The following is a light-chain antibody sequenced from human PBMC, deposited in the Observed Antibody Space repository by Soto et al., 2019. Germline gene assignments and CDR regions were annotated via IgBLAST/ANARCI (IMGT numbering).Light chain of an antibody. CDR2: GAS. CDR3: QQYGSSPPYT. J-gene: IGKJ2*01. Sequence: EIVLTQSPGTLSLSPGERATLSCRASPSVSSSYLAWYQQKPGQAPRLLIYGASSRATGIPDRFSGSGSGTDFTLTISSLEPEDCAVYYGQQYGSSPPYTFGQGTKLEIK. V-gene: IGKV3-20*01. CDR1: PSVSSSY.